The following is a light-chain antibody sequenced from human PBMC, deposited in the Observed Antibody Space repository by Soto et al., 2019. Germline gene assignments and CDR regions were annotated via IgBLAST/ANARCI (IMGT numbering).Light chain of an antibody. CDR1: QSLLYSDDGNTY. Sequence: DIVMTQTPLSLPVTPGEPASISCRSSQSLLYSDDGNTYLDWFLQKPGQSPQLLIYTVSYRASGCPDRFRGRGSGTDFTLKISRVEAEDVGVYYCLQRKEFPWTFGQGTRVEIK. CDR3: LQRKEFPWT. V-gene: IGKV2-40*01. J-gene: IGKJ1*01. CDR2: TVS.